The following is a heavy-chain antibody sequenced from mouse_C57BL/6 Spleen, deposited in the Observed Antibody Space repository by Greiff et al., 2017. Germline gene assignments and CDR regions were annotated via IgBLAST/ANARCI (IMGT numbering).Heavy chain of an antibody. CDR1: GYTFTSYW. CDR2: IHPNSGSP. V-gene: IGHV1-64*01. Sequence: QVQLQQSGAELVKPGASVKLSCKASGYTFTSYWMHWVKQRPGQGLEWIGMIHPNSGSPNYNEKFKSQATLAVDKSSSTAYMQLSSLTSEDSAVYYCARGGYDYDGFAYWGQGTLVTVSA. D-gene: IGHD2-4*01. J-gene: IGHJ3*01. CDR3: ARGGYDYDGFAY.